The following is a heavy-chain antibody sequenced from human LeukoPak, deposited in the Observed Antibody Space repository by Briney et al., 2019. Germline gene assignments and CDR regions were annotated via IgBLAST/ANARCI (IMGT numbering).Heavy chain of an antibody. CDR3: AKVLSYTPGDY. D-gene: IGHD2-2*02. J-gene: IGHJ4*02. Sequence: GGSLRLSCAASGFTFSSYSMNWVRQAPGKGLEWVSSISSSSSYIYYADSAKGRFTISRDNAKNSLYLQMNSLRAEDTAVYYCAKVLSYTPGDYWGQGTLVTVSS. CDR2: ISSSSSYI. CDR1: GFTFSSYS. V-gene: IGHV3-21*01.